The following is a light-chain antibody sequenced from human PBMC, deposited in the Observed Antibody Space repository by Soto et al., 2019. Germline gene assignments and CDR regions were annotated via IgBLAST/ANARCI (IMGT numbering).Light chain of an antibody. V-gene: IGKV1-27*01. J-gene: IGKJ4*01. CDR2: SAS. Sequence: DIHVTQSPSSLSASVGDRVTITCRASQGFSSCLNWYRQKPGKVPQVLIYSASNLQSGVPSRFSGSGSGTDFTLTINSLQPEDVATYYGQRTYSAPLTIGGGTKVEI. CDR1: QGFSSC. CDR3: QRTYSAPLT.